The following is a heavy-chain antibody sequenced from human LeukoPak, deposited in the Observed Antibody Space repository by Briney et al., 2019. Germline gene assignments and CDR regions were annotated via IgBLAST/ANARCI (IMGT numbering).Heavy chain of an antibody. CDR3: ARSAAALDS. D-gene: IGHD6-13*01. V-gene: IGHV4-59*12. Sequence: SETLSLTCSVSGASISRYYWSWIRQPPGKGLEWIGYFHHSGNTNYSPSLSSRITMSVDTSKNQFSLRLNSVTAADTAIYYCARSAAALDSWGQGTLVTVSS. CDR1: GASISRYY. CDR2: FHHSGNT. J-gene: IGHJ4*02.